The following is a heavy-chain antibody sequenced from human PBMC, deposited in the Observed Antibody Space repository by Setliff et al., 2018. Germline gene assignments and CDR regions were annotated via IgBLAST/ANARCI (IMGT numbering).Heavy chain of an antibody. D-gene: IGHD5-12*01. CDR2: ISGNSGST. J-gene: IGHJ4*02. Sequence: GGSLRLSCAASGFNFSINDMTYGMSWVRQAPGKGLQWVSGISGNSGSTYYAASVKGRFTISRDNSKNTLYLQMNSLRAEDTALYFCAKQKNTGYAQPVDSWGQGVQVTVSS. V-gene: IGHV3-23*01. CDR3: AKQKNTGYAQPVDS. CDR1: GFNFSINDMTYG.